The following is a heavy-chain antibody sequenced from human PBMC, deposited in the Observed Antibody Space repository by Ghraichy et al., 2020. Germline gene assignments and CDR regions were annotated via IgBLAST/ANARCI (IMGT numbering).Heavy chain of an antibody. D-gene: IGHD5-12*01. Sequence: GGSLRLSCAASGFTFSAYWMSWVRQAPGKGLEWVANINQDGSEKYYVGSEKGRFTISRDNAKYSLYLQMSSLTAEDTAVYYCAYGGYSLDYWGQGTLVTVSS. CDR3: AYGGYSLDY. CDR1: GFTFSAYW. V-gene: IGHV3-7*01. J-gene: IGHJ4*02. CDR2: INQDGSEK.